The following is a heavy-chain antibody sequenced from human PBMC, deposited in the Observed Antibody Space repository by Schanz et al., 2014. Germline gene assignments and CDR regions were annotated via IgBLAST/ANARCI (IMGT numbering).Heavy chain of an antibody. CDR2: INQDGSEE. V-gene: IGHV3-7*01. CDR1: GFTFSRYW. J-gene: IGHJ6*02. Sequence: EVQLVESGGGLVQPGGSLRLSCAASGFTFSRYWMSWVRQAPGKGLEWLANINQDGSEEYYVDSLNGRLTISRDTAKNTVFLQMNNLRAEDTAVYYCARGASRDYFAMDVWGQGTTVTVSS. CDR3: ARGASRDYFAMDV.